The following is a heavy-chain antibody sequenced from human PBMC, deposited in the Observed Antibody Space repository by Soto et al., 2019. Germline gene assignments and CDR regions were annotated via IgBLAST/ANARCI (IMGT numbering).Heavy chain of an antibody. V-gene: IGHV1-69*01. Sequence: QVQLLQPGAEAKKPGSSVKVSCKASGGNFNNHAINWVRQAPGQGLEWMGGLIPILGTSNSAQKFQGRVTISADESTRKAYRARSSLRSEDSAVYSWVGGEMRERATILRDKGFDPWGQGTLVTVSS. CDR2: LIPILGTS. CDR3: VGGEMRERATILRDKGFDP. CDR1: GGNFNNHA. D-gene: IGHD5-12*01. J-gene: IGHJ5*02.